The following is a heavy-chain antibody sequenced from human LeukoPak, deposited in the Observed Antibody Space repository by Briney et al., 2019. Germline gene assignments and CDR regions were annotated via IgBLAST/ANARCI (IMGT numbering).Heavy chain of an antibody. J-gene: IGHJ4*02. CDR2: IYYSGST. D-gene: IGHD6-19*01. CDR1: GGSIISSSYY. CDR3: ARKIAVAASYYFDY. Sequence: TSETLSLTCTVSGGSIISSSYYWGWIRQPPGKGLEWIGCIYYSGSTYYNPSLKSRVTISVDTSKNQFYLKLSSVTAADTAVYYCARKIAVAASYYFDYWGQGTLVTVSS. V-gene: IGHV4-39*07.